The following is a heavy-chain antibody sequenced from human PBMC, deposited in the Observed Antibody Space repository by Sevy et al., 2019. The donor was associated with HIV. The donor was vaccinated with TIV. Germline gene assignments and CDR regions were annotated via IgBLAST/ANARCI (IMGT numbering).Heavy chain of an antibody. CDR1: GGSITRLY. Sequence: SETLPLTCTVSGGSITRLYWNWIRQPPGKGLEWIANIYYNGHINYNPSLKSRVTLSLDTSKNQFSLRLSSVTAADTAMYYCAGENAWGRGYSWGQGTLVTVSS. J-gene: IGHJ4*02. CDR2: IYYNGHI. V-gene: IGHV4-59*08. D-gene: IGHD1-26*01. CDR3: AGENAWGRGYS.